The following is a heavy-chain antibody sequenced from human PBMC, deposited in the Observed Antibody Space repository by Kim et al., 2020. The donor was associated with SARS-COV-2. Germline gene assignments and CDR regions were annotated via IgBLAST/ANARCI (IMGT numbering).Heavy chain of an antibody. Sequence: SETLSLTCAVSGGSISSSNWWSWVRQPPGKGLEWIGEIYHSGSTNYNPSLKSRVTISVDKSKNQFSLKLSSVTAADTAVYYCARVPFRATEKTYYDFWSAPNRFDTWGQGTLVTVSS. CDR1: GGSISSSNW. V-gene: IGHV4-4*02. J-gene: IGHJ5*02. D-gene: IGHD3-3*01. CDR3: ARVPFRATEKTYYDFWSAPNRFDT. CDR2: IYHSGST.